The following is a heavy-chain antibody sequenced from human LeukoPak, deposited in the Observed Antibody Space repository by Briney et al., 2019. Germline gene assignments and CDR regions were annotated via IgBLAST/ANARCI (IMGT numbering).Heavy chain of an antibody. V-gene: IGHV3-30*18. D-gene: IGHD3-9*01. J-gene: IGHJ6*02. CDR3: AKAVHYDTLAGPGRDHYYYYGMDV. Sequence: GGSLRLSCAASGFTFGSYGMNWVRQAPGKGLEWVAVTSYDGSNRYYSDSVKGRFTISRDNSKNTLYLQMNSLRAEDTAVYYCAKAVHYDTLAGPGRDHYYYYGMDVWGQGTTVIVSS. CDR1: GFTFGSYG. CDR2: TSYDGSNR.